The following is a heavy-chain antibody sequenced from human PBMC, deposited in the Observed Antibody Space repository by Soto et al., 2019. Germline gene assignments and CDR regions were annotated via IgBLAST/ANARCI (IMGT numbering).Heavy chain of an antibody. CDR1: GYTLTELS. V-gene: IGHV1-24*01. J-gene: IGHJ4*02. CDR2: FDPEDGET. CDR3: AVSYCGGYCYPNRLSL. D-gene: IGHD2-21*02. Sequence: ASVKVSCKVSGYTLTELSMHWVRQAPGKGLGWMGGFDPEDGETIYAQKFQGRVTMTEDTSTDTAYMELSSLRSEDTAVYYCAVSYCGGYCYPNRLSLGGQGTLGTVST.